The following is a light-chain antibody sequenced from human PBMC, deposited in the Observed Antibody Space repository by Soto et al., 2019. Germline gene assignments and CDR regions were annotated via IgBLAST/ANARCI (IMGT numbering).Light chain of an antibody. CDR3: QQYNDWPRT. Sequence: TVLTQSPATLSLSPGERAPLSCRASQSVSSSLAWYQQKPGQAPRLLIYGASTRATGVPARFSGGGSGTEFTLTISGLQSEDFAVYYCQQYNDWPRTFGQGTKVDIK. CDR2: GAS. J-gene: IGKJ1*01. V-gene: IGKV3-15*01. CDR1: QSVSSS.